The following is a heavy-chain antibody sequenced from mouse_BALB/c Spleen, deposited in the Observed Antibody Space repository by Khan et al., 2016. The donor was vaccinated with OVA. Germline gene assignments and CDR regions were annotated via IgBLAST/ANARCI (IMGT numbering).Heavy chain of an antibody. V-gene: IGHV5-9-3*01. D-gene: IGHD1-1*01. Sequence: EVELVESGGGLVKPGGSLKLSCAASGFTFSSFAMSWVRQTPEKRLEWVASINSDGTYTYYPDSVQGRFTISRDNSKNTLYLQMSSLRSEDTAMYYCARHNYGPFAFWGQGTLVTVSA. CDR1: GFTFSSFA. CDR3: ARHNYGPFAF. CDR2: INSDGTYT. J-gene: IGHJ3*01.